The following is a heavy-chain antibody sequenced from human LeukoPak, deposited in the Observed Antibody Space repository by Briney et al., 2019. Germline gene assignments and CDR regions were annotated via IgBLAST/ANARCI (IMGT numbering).Heavy chain of an antibody. CDR2: IGIDSGNT. V-gene: IGHV3-48*04. CDR3: AREGIAARLEAYWYFDL. J-gene: IGHJ2*01. Sequence: GGSLRLSCAASGFTFSDYSMNWVRQAPGKGLEWISYIGIDSGNTNYADSVKGRFTISRDNAKNSLYLQMNSLRAEDTAVYYCAREGIAARLEAYWYFDLWGRGTLVTVSS. D-gene: IGHD6-6*01. CDR1: GFTFSDYS.